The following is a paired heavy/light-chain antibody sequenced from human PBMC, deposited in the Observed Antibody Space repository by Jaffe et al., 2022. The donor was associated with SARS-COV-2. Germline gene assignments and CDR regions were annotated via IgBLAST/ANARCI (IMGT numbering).Light chain of an antibody. CDR3: QVWDSSSDPSVV. CDR2: YDS. V-gene: IGLV3-21*04. CDR1: NIGSKS. J-gene: IGLJ2*01. Sequence: SYVLTQPPSVSVAPGKTARITCGGNNIGSKSVHWYQQKPGQAPVLVIYYDSDRPSGIPERFSGSNSGNTATLTISRVEAGDEADYYCQVWDSSSDPSVVFGGGTKLTVL.
Heavy chain of an antibody. D-gene: IGHD4-17*01. CDR3: ARESAPVTTYPNYYYYYMDV. J-gene: IGHJ6*03. Sequence: QVQLVQSGSELKKPGASVKVSCKASGYTFTSYAMNWVRQAPGQGLEWMGWINTNTGNPTYAQGFTGRFVFSLDTSVSTAYLQISSLKAEDTAVYYCARESAPVTTYPNYYYYYMDVWGKGTTVTVSS. V-gene: IGHV7-4-1*02. CDR2: INTNTGNP. CDR1: GYTFTSYA.